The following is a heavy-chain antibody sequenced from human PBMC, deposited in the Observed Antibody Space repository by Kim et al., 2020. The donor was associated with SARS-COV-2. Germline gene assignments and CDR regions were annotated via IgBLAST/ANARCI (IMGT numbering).Heavy chain of an antibody. Sequence: GGSLRLSCAASGFTFSSYWMSWVRQAPGKGLEWVANIKQDGSEKYYVDSVKGRFTISRDNAKNSLYLQMNSLRAEDTAVYYCARESPLQLSSGWYEDYWGQGTLVTVSS. V-gene: IGHV3-7*03. CDR1: GFTFSSYW. CDR3: ARESPLQLSSGWYEDY. J-gene: IGHJ4*02. CDR2: IKQDGSEK. D-gene: IGHD6-19*01.